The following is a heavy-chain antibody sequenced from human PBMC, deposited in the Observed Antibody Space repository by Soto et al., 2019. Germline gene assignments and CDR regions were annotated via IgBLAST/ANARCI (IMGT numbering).Heavy chain of an antibody. CDR1: GGSISSSSYY. D-gene: IGHD6-19*01. V-gene: IGHV4-39*01. CDR2: IYYSGST. J-gene: IGHJ5*02. Sequence: QLQLQESGPGLVKPSDTLSLTCTVSGGSISSSSYYWGWIRQPPGKGLEWIGSIYYSGSTYYNPSLKSRVTISVDTSKNQFSLKLSSVTAADTAVYYCARTRAVWFDPWGQGTLVTVSS. CDR3: ARTRAVWFDP.